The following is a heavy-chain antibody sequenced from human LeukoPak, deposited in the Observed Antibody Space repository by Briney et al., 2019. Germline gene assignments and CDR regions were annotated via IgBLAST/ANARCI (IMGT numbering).Heavy chain of an antibody. CDR1: GFTFSSHW. D-gene: IGHD6-19*01. J-gene: IGHJ4*02. V-gene: IGHV3-7*01. CDR2: INQDGSEK. Sequence: PGGSLRLSCAASGFTFSSHWMSWVRQAPGKGLERVANINQDGSEKYYLDSVKGRFTISRDNAKNSLYLQMNSLRAEDTAVYYCAREYSSGWVDYWGQGTLVTVSS. CDR3: AREYSSGWVDY.